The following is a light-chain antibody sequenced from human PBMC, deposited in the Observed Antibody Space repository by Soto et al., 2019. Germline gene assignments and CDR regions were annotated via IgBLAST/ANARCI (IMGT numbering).Light chain of an antibody. CDR2: GAS. V-gene: IGKV3-20*01. Sequence: EIVLMQSPDILSLSPGERATVSCRASETITNNDLAWYQQKPGQAPRLPLFGASTRPTGIPDRFSGSGSGTDFTLTIDRLEPEDFAVYFCHHYCSSPPYTVGQGTKLDIK. CDR1: ETITNND. CDR3: HHYCSSPPYT. J-gene: IGKJ2*01.